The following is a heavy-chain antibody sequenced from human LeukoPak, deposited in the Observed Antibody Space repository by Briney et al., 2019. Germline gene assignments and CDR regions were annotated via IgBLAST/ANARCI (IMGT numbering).Heavy chain of an antibody. CDR1: GFTFSSYG. J-gene: IGHJ5*02. CDR3: AKKGGSYLPNRFDP. D-gene: IGHD1-26*01. Sequence: PGGSLRLSCAASGFTFSSYGMHWVRQAPGKGLEWVAFIRYDGSNKYYADSVKGRFTISRDNSKNTLYLQMNSLRAEDTAVYYCAKKGGSYLPNRFDPWGQGTLVTVSS. CDR2: IRYDGSNK. V-gene: IGHV3-30*02.